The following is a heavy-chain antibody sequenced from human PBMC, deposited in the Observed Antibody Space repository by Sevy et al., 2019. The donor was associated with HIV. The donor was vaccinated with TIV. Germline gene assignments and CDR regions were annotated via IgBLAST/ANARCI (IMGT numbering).Heavy chain of an antibody. D-gene: IGHD3-22*01. V-gene: IGHV3-23*01. J-gene: IGHJ6*03. CDR2: ISGSGTRT. CDR3: AKGGGGHYDPDEIGYYFYYYNMDV. Sequence: GVSLRLSCAVSGFSFDSYGMTWVRQAPGKGLEWVSGISGSGTRTYYADSVKGRFSISRDNSKNRLYLQMNSLRSEDPAIYYCAKGGGGHYDPDEIGYYFYYYNMDVWGKGTTVTVSS. CDR1: GFSFDSYG.